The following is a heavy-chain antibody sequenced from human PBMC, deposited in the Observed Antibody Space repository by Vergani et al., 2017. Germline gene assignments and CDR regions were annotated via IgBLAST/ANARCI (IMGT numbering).Heavy chain of an antibody. V-gene: IGHV3-74*02. CDR1: GFTFSSYW. CDR3: ARAGYYDSSGYSRYYYYMDV. J-gene: IGHJ6*03. Sequence: EVQLVESGGGLVKPGGSLRLSCAASGFTFSSYWMHWVRQAPGKGLVWVSRINSDGSSTSYADSVKGRFTISRDNAKNTLYLQMNSLRAEDTAVFYCARAGYYDSSGYSRYYYYMDVWGKGTTVTVSS. D-gene: IGHD3-22*01. CDR2: INSDGSST.